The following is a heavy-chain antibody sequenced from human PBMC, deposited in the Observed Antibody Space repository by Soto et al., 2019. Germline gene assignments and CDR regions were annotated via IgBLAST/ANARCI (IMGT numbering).Heavy chain of an antibody. CDR3: TRSHIAARHARYYYMDV. CDR2: IRSKANSYAT. D-gene: IGHD6-6*01. V-gene: IGHV3-73*01. CDR1: GFTFSGSA. Sequence: PGGSLRLSCAASGFTFSGSAMHWVRQASGKGLEWVGRIRSKANSYATAYAASVKGRFTISRDDSKNTAYLQMNSLKTEDTAVYYCTRSHIAARHARYYYMDVWGKGTTVTVSS. J-gene: IGHJ6*03.